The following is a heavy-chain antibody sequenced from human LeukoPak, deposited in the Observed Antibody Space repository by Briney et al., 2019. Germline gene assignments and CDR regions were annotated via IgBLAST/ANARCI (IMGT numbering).Heavy chain of an antibody. CDR3: ARGSRLAERGYYYYMDV. J-gene: IGHJ6*03. CDR1: GGSISSGSYY. D-gene: IGHD2-2*01. CDR2: IYTSGST. V-gene: IGHV4-61*02. Sequence: SETLSLTCTVSGGSISSGSYYWSWIRQPAGKGLEWIGRIYTSGSTNYNPSLKSRVTISVDTSKNQFSLKLSSVTAADTAVYYCARGSRLAERGYYYYMDVWGKGTTVTVSS.